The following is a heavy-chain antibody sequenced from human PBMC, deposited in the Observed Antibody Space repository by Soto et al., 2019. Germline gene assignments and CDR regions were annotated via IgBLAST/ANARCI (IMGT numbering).Heavy chain of an antibody. J-gene: IGHJ6*02. D-gene: IGHD3-10*01. V-gene: IGHV4-4*07. CDR3: ARAGNEYGVDV. Sequence: ILSLTCTVSGGSISSYHWSWIRQSAGQGLEWIGRFYSNEICHYNPSLKSRLSMSADTSKNQLSLTLTSVTAADTGVYYCARAGNEYGVDVWGQGTTVTVSS. CDR2: FYSNEIC. CDR1: GGSISSYH.